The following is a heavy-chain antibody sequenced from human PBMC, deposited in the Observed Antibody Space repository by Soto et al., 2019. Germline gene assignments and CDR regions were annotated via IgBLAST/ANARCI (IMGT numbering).Heavy chain of an antibody. D-gene: IGHD6-19*01. CDR2: VNAGNGHT. V-gene: IGHV1-3*01. CDR1: GYTFTNYA. Sequence: QVQLVQSGADVKKPGASVRVSCKASGYTFTNYAVNWFRQAPGQSLEWMGWVNAGNGHTKYSEKFQGRVTITRDTSANTVYLDLSSLRSEDTALYFCARGIWERSSGWYYFDSWGQGTLVTVSS. J-gene: IGHJ4*02. CDR3: ARGIWERSSGWYYFDS.